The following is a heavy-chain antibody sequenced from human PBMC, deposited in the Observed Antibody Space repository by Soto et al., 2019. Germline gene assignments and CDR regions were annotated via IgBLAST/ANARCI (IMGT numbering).Heavy chain of an antibody. Sequence: PGGSLRLSCAASGFTFSSYSMNWVRQAPGKGLEWVSYISSSSNIYYADSVKGRFTISRDNAKNSLYLQMNSLRGEDTAVYYCERVVGGCASGGSGFPADVWGNGITVT. CDR1: GFTFSSYS. CDR3: ERVVGGCASGGSGFPADV. J-gene: IGHJ6*03. V-gene: IGHV3-48*01. D-gene: IGHD2-15*01. CDR2: ISSSSNI.